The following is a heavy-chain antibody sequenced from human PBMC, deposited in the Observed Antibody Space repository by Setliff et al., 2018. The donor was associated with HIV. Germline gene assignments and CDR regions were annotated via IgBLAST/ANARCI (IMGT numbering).Heavy chain of an antibody. CDR1: GGSISSYY. Sequence: SETLSLTCTVSGGSISSYYWSWIRQPAGKGLEWIGRIYSTGSINYNPSLRSGVTMAVDRSKNSFSLEVTSVTAADTAIYYCARDFGTFHAFDMWGQGTVVTVSS. D-gene: IGHD3-10*01. CDR2: IYSTGSI. J-gene: IGHJ3*02. CDR3: ARDFGTFHAFDM. V-gene: IGHV4-4*07.